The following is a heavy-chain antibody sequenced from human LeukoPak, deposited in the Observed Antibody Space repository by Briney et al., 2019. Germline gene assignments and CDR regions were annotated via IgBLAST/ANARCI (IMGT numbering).Heavy chain of an antibody. D-gene: IGHD3-10*01. CDR2: INPNSGGT. CDR1: GYTFTGYY. CDR3: ARWSTMVRGVIITWGAFDI. Sequence: ASVKVSCKASGYTFTGYYMHWVRQAPGQGLEWMGWINPNSGGTNYAQKFQGSVTMTRDTSISTAYMELSRLRSDDTAVYYCARWSTMVRGVIITWGAFDIWGQGTMVTVSS. V-gene: IGHV1-2*04. J-gene: IGHJ3*02.